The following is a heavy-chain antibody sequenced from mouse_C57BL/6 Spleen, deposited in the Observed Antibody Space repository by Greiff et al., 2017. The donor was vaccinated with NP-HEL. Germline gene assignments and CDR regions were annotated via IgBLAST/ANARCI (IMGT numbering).Heavy chain of an antibody. J-gene: IGHJ2*01. V-gene: IGHV3-1*01. CDR3: ARDLGYGPTRFDY. CDR2: ISYSGST. Sequence: EVQLQESGPGMVKPSQSLSLTCTVSGYSITSGYDWHWIRHFPGNKLEWMGYISYSGSTNYNPSLKSRISITHDTSKNHFFLKLNSVTTEDTATYYCARDLGYGPTRFDYWGQGTTLTVSS. D-gene: IGHD5-1*01. CDR1: GYSITSGYD.